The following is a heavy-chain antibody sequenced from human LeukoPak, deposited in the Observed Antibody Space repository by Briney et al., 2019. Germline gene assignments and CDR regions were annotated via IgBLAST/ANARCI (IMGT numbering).Heavy chain of an antibody. CDR3: ARYRGKTTVSSLDWFDP. CDR1: GGSISSSNW. D-gene: IGHD4-11*01. V-gene: IGHV4-4*02. Sequence: SETLSLTCAVSGGSISSSNWWSWVRQPPGKGLEWIGQIYHSGSTNYNPSLKSRVTISVDKSKNQFSLKLRSVTAADTAVYYCARYRGKTTVSSLDWFDPWGQGTLVTVSS. J-gene: IGHJ5*02. CDR2: IYHSGST.